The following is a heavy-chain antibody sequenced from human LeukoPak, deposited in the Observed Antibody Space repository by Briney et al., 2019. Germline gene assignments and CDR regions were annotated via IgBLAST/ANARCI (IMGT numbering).Heavy chain of an antibody. J-gene: IGHJ4*02. CDR2: IDWDDEK. CDR1: GFSLTTSGVC. V-gene: IGHV2-70*11. D-gene: IGHD3-10*01. Sequence: SGPALVKPTQTLTLTCTFSGFSLTTSGVCVSWIRQPPGKALEWLARIDWDDEKYYSTSLKTRLTISTDTSKNQLVLTMTNMDPVDTATYICARGMVRGVTLDFWGQGTLVSVSS. CDR3: ARGMVRGVTLDF.